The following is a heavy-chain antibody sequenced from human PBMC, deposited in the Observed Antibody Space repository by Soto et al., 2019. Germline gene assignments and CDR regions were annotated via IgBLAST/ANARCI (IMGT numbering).Heavy chain of an antibody. J-gene: IGHJ6*02. CDR1: GYTFTSYG. CDR3: AREEGGYDFWSGYYVFNYGMDV. D-gene: IGHD3-3*01. Sequence: ASVNVSCKASGYTFTSYGISWVRQAPGQGLEWMGWISAYNGNTNYAQKLQGRVTMTTDTSTSTAYMELRSLRSDDTAVYYCAREEGGYDFWSGYYVFNYGMDVWGQGTTVTVSS. V-gene: IGHV1-18*01. CDR2: ISAYNGNT.